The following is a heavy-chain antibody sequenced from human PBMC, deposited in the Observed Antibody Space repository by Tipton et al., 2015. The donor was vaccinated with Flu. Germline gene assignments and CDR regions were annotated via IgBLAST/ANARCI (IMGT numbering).Heavy chain of an antibody. J-gene: IGHJ4*02. Sequence: GLVKPSETLSLTCAVYGGSLRDYYWTWVRQSPRRGLEWIGEINYGGGTNYNPSLKSRVTISVDTSKNQFSLKLSSVTAADTAVYYCARIVVSRHKRFPNYYDSSGYPGMYYFDYWGQGTLVTVSS. CDR2: INYGGGT. CDR3: ARIVVSRHKRFPNYYDSSGYPGMYYFDY. CDR1: GGSLRDYY. V-gene: IGHV4-34*01. D-gene: IGHD3-22*01.